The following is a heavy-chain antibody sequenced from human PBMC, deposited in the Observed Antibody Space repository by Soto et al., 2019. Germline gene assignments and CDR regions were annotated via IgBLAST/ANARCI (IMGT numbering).Heavy chain of an antibody. D-gene: IGHD6-19*01. CDR2: LSYDGANE. Sequence: QVQLVESGGGVVQPGRSLRLSCTASGFTFSSYVMHWVRQAPGKGLEWVAVLSYDGANEYYADSVKGRFTVSRDNSRNTLELQLNSLRAEDTAGYYCEKSASAWCRSDYAMDVWGQGTTVTVSS. J-gene: IGHJ6*02. CDR1: GFTFSSYV. CDR3: EKSASAWCRSDYAMDV. V-gene: IGHV3-30*18.